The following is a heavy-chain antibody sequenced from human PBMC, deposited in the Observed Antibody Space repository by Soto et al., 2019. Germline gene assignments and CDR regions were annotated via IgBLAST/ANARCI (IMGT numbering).Heavy chain of an antibody. CDR1: GGFISSGGYS. D-gene: IGHD1-26*01. CDR3: AKVSGSYYYGMDV. J-gene: IGHJ6*02. CDR2: IYHSGST. Sequence: PSETLSLTCAVSGGFISSGGYSWGWIRQPPGKGLEWIGYIYHSGSTYYNPSLKSRVTISVDRSKNQFSLRLSSVTAADTAVYYCAKVSGSYYYGMDVWCQGTTVT. V-gene: IGHV4-30-2*01.